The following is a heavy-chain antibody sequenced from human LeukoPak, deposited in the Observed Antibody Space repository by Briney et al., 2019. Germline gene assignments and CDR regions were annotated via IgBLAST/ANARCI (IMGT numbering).Heavy chain of an antibody. D-gene: IGHD3-22*01. Sequence: PGGSLRLSCAVSGLTVSSNYMSWVRQAPGKGLEWVAAIWFDGIRKYYADSVKGRLTISRDNSKNTLYLQMNSLRAEDTAVYYCARDLEDSSPFGAFDMWGQGTMVTVSS. CDR3: ARDLEDSSPFGAFDM. CDR1: GLTVSSNY. CDR2: IWFDGIRK. J-gene: IGHJ3*02. V-gene: IGHV3-33*08.